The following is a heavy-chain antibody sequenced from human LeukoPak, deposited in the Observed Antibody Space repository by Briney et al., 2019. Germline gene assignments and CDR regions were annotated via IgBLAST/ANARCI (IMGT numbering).Heavy chain of an antibody. CDR3: ARVGTGYSYGYSYAFDI. D-gene: IGHD5-18*01. CDR1: GYTFTSYD. V-gene: IGHV1-8*01. Sequence: ASVKVSCKASGYTFTSYDINWVRQATGQGLEWMGWMNPNSGNTGYAQKFQGRVTMTRDTSISTAYMELSRLRSEDTSVYYCARVGTGYSYGYSYAFDIWGQGTMVTVSS. J-gene: IGHJ3*02. CDR2: MNPNSGNT.